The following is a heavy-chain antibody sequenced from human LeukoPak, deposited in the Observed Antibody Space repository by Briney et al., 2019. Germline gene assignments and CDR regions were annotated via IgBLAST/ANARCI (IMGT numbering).Heavy chain of an antibody. Sequence: SGGSLRLSCAASGFTFSSYAMSWVRQAPGKGLEWVSAISGSGGSTYYADSVKGRFTISRDNSKNTLYLQMNSLRAEDTAVYYCAKDRNPRWLQSGNFDYWGQGTLVTVSS. J-gene: IGHJ4*02. CDR3: AKDRNPRWLQSGNFDY. CDR1: GFTFSSYA. D-gene: IGHD5-24*01. CDR2: ISGSGGST. V-gene: IGHV3-23*01.